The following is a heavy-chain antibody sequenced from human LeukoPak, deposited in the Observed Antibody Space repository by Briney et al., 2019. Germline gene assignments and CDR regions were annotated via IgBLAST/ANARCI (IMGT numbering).Heavy chain of an antibody. J-gene: IGHJ4*02. CDR3: ARYKYSSGWYGDY. V-gene: IGHV4-30-2*01. D-gene: IGHD6-19*01. CDR2: IYHSGST. Sequence: PSETLSLTCTVSGGSISSGGYYWSWIRQPPGKGLEWIGYIYHSGSTYYNPSLKSRVTISVDRSKNQFSLKLSSVTAADTAVYYCARYKYSSGWYGDYWGQGTLVTVSS. CDR1: GGSISSGGYY.